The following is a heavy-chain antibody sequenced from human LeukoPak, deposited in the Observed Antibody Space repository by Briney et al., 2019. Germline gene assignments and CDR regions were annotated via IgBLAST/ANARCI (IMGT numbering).Heavy chain of an antibody. J-gene: IGHJ4*02. CDR3: ARERAYSSSWGYFDY. CDR1: GFTFSSYW. Sequence: TGGSLRLSCAASGFTFSSYWMSWVRQAPGKGLEWVANIKQDGSEKYYVDSVKGRFTISRDNAKNSLYLQMNSLRAEDTAVYYCARERAYSSSWGYFDYWGQGILVTVSS. D-gene: IGHD6-13*01. CDR2: IKQDGSEK. V-gene: IGHV3-7*01.